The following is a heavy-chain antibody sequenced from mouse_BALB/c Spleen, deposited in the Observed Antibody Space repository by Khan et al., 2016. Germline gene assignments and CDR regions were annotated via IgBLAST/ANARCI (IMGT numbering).Heavy chain of an antibody. V-gene: IGHV9-1*02. CDR2: INTYTGEP. J-gene: IGHJ1*01. CDR3: ARGAMVTTGWYFDV. D-gene: IGHD2-2*01. Sequence: QIQLVQSGPELKKPGETVKISCKASGYTFTNSGMNWVKQAPGKGLKWVGWINTYTGEPTYADDFTGRFAFSLETSASTAYLQINNLKNADMTTCFCARGAMVTTGWYFDVWGAGTTVTVSS. CDR1: GYTFTNSG.